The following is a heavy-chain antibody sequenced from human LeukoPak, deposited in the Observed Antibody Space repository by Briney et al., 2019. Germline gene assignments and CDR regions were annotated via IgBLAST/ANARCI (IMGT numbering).Heavy chain of an antibody. CDR3: ARDGISTIFGVVITTDAFDI. V-gene: IGHV4-61*02. CDR1: GGSISSGSYY. CDR2: IYTSGST. J-gene: IGHJ3*02. Sequence: SETPSLTCTVSGGSISSGSYYWSWIRQPAGKGLEWIGRIYTSGSTNYNPSLKSRVTISVDTSKNQFSLKLSSVTAADTAVYYCARDGISTIFGVVITTDAFDIWGQGTMVTVSS. D-gene: IGHD3-3*01.